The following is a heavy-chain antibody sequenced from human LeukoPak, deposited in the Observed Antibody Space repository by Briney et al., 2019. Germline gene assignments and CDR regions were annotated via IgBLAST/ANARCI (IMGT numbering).Heavy chain of an antibody. CDR2: ISSSSTTI. CDR1: GFSLNTYS. CDR3: AAGGDYYYHMDV. J-gene: IGHJ6*03. Sequence: GGSLRLSCAASGFSLNTYSMNWVHQAPGKGLEWVSYISSSSTTIYYADSVKGRFTISRDNAKNSVYLQMNSLRAEDTAVYHCAAGGDYYYHMDVRGKGTTVTVSS. D-gene: IGHD3-10*01. V-gene: IGHV3-48*04.